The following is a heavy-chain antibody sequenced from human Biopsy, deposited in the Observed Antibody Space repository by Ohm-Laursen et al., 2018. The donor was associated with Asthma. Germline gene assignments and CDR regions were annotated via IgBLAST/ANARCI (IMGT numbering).Heavy chain of an antibody. V-gene: IGHV4-59*01. CDR1: GGSITSFY. D-gene: IGHD2-2*01. CDR3: ARGSGSSLSYPDAFDI. Sequence: SVTLSFTCTGSGGSITSFYWSRHRQPTGRGLEGIGYIYFSGNTNYNPSIKRCVTITIDTSKNHYSLKLTSVTAANTVVYDWARGSGSSLSYPDAFDIWGQGTMVTVS. J-gene: IGHJ3*02. CDR2: IYFSGNT.